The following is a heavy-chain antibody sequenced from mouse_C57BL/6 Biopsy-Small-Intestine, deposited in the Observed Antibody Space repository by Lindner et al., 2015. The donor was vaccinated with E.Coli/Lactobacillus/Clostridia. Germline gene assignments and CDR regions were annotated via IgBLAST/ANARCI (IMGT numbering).Heavy chain of an antibody. CDR1: GYTFTDYN. J-gene: IGHJ2*01. D-gene: IGHD2-2*01. Sequence: VQLQESGPELVKPGATVKMSCKASGYTFTDYNMHWVKQSHGKSLEWIGYSNPKNGGTTYNQKFKGKATLTVNKSSSTAYMEFRSLTSEDSAVYYCAGYGYDFDYWGQGTTLTVSS. CDR3: AGYGYDFDY. CDR2: SNPKNGGT. V-gene: IGHV1-22*01.